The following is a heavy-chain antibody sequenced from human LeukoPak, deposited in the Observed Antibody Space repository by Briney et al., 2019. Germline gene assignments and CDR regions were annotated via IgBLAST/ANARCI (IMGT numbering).Heavy chain of an antibody. Sequence: PGGSLRLSSAASGFTFSSYSMNWVRQAPGKGLEWVSSISSSSSYIYYADSVKGRFTISRDNAKNSLYLQMNSLRAEDTAVYYCATHKFGIVGANDYWGQGTLVTVSS. CDR3: ATHKFGIVGANDY. V-gene: IGHV3-21*01. CDR2: ISSSSSYI. J-gene: IGHJ4*02. D-gene: IGHD1-26*01. CDR1: GFTFSSYS.